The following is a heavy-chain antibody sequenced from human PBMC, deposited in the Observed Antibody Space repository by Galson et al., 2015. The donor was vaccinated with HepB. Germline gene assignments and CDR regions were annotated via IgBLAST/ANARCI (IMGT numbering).Heavy chain of an antibody. Sequence: SLRLSCAASGFIFSSYAMHWVRQAPGKGLEWVAVISYDGSNKYYADSVKGRFTISRDNSKNTLYLQMNSLRAEDTAVYYCASRPWLDYWGQGTLVTVSS. CDR1: GFIFSSYA. CDR2: ISYDGSNK. J-gene: IGHJ4*02. CDR3: ASRPWLDY. V-gene: IGHV3-30*04.